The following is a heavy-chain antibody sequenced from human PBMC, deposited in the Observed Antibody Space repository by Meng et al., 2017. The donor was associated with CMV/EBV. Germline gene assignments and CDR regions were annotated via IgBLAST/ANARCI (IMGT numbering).Heavy chain of an antibody. CDR1: GFTFDDYG. J-gene: IGHJ4*02. CDR2: INWNGGST. CDR3: ARGRTTVTTQTGNDY. Sequence: GESLEISCAASGFTFDDYGMSWVRQAAGKGLEWVSGINWNGGSTGYADSVKGRFTISRDNAKNSLYLQMNSLRAEDTALYYCARGRTTVTTQTGNDYWGQGTLVTVSS. V-gene: IGHV3-20*04. D-gene: IGHD4-17*01.